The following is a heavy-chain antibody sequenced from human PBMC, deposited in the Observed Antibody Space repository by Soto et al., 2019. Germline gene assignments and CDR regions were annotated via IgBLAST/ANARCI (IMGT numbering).Heavy chain of an antibody. J-gene: IGHJ6*02. CDR3: SREPFCTGGSCYSRPMDV. V-gene: IGHV4-30-4*01. CDR1: GGSISSGDYY. D-gene: IGHD2-15*01. CDR2: IYYSGTT. Sequence: QVQLQESGPGLVQPSQTLSLTCTVSGGSISSGDYYWSWIRQPPGKDLEWIWYIYYSGTTYYNPSLQSRLTISVDTSKNQFSLSLTSVTAADTAVYYCSREPFCTGGSCYSRPMDVWGQGTTVTVSS.